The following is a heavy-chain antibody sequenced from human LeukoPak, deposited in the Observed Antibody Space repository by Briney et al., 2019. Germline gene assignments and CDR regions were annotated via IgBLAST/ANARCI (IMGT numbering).Heavy chain of an antibody. J-gene: IGHJ4*02. CDR1: GFTFSTYG. CDR3: ARRSGIAVAGAFDY. D-gene: IGHD6-19*01. Sequence: GGSLRLSCAASGFTFSTYGMHWVRQAPGKGLEWVAFIRYDGRNKYYADSVKGRFTISRDNSKNTLCLQMNSLRPEDTAVYYCARRSGIAVAGAFDYWGQGTLVTVSS. CDR2: IRYDGRNK. V-gene: IGHV3-30*02.